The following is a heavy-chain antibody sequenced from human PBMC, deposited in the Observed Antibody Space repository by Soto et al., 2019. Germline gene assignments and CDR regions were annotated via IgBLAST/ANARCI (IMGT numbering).Heavy chain of an antibody. J-gene: IGHJ4*02. V-gene: IGHV4-34*01. CDR1: GGSFSGYS. CDR3: ARAHFQGFIVLAVAGHFDY. Sequence: PSETLSLTCTVYGGSFSGYSWSWIRQPPGKGLEWIGEINQSGNANYNPSLKSRVTISVDTSKNQFSLKLSSVTAADTAVYYCARAHFQGFIVLAVAGHFDYSGQGALGTSPQ. CDR2: INQSGNA. D-gene: IGHD2-15*01.